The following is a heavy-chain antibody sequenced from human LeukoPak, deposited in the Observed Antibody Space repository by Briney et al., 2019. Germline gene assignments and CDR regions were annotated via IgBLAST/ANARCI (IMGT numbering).Heavy chain of an antibody. D-gene: IGHD6-25*01. CDR1: GFTFNNYW. Sequence: GGSLRLSCAASGFTFNNYWIHWVRQVPGKGLVWVSRINNDGSSASYVDSVKGRFTISRDNAKNSLYLQMNSLRAEDTAVYYCARSSSRAAPLDYWGQGTLVTVSS. CDR3: ARSSSRAAPLDY. CDR2: INNDGSSA. J-gene: IGHJ4*02. V-gene: IGHV3-74*01.